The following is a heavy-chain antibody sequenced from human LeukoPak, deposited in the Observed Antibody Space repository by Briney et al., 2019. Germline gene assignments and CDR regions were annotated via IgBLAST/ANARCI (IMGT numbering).Heavy chain of an antibody. CDR2: IYHTGSN. CDR1: GGSVSSADYY. D-gene: IGHD3-22*01. Sequence: SETLSLTCTVSGGSVSSADYYWSWIRHPPGKALEWIGYIYHTGSNNYKYSLKSRVTISLDTSKNRFSLKLSSVTAADTAVYYCARDFQDSSGYYYGATYYYYYGMDVWGQGTTVTVSS. V-gene: IGHV4-61*08. CDR3: ARDFQDSSGYYYGATYYYYYGMDV. J-gene: IGHJ6*02.